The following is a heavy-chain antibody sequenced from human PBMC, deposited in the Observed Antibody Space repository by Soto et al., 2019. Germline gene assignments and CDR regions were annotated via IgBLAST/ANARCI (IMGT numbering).Heavy chain of an antibody. V-gene: IGHV1-69*06. CDR3: AGGWIGYASPPAY. Sequence: QVQLVQSGAEVKKPGSSVKASCKASGGTFSNFAFNWVRQAPGQGLEWMGGFIPTSGTASYAQRFQDRVTITADKATSTAYMELSSLRSEDTAVYYCAGGWIGYASPPAYWGQGTLVTVSS. J-gene: IGHJ4*02. D-gene: IGHD3-3*01. CDR1: GGTFSNFA. CDR2: FIPTSGTA.